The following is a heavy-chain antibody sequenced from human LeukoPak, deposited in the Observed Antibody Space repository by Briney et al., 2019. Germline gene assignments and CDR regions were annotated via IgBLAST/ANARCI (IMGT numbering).Heavy chain of an antibody. CDR3: ARDRERSSWYYQISYFQH. V-gene: IGHV1-2*02. Sequence: GASVKVSCKASGYTFTGYYMHWVRQAPGQGLEWMGWINPNSGGTNYAQKFQGRVTMTRDTSISTAYMELSRLRSDDTAVYYCARDRERSSWYYQISYFQHWGQGTLVTVSS. CDR2: INPNSGGT. J-gene: IGHJ1*01. D-gene: IGHD6-13*01. CDR1: GYTFTGYY.